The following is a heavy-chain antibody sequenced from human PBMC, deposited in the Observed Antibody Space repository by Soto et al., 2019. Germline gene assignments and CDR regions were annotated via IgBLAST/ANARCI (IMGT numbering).Heavy chain of an antibody. CDR3: AREPYGLGSYSGY. CDR1: GYTITEYG. Sequence: QVQLVQSGAEVKKPGASVKVSCKASGYTITEYGISWVRQAPGQGLEWMGWITAYNGNTNYAQKFQGRVIMTTDTSTSTAYMEVRSLRSDDTAVYYCAREPYGLGSYSGYWGQGTLVSVSS. D-gene: IGHD3-10*01. V-gene: IGHV1-18*01. CDR2: ITAYNGNT. J-gene: IGHJ4*02.